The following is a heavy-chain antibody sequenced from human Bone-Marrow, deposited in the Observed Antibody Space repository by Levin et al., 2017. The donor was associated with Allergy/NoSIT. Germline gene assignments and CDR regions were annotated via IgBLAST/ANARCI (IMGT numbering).Heavy chain of an antibody. CDR3: AKGHNHGHGLATVTNPYFDY. D-gene: IGHD4-17*01. J-gene: IGHJ4*02. Sequence: GGSLRLSCAASGFTFDDYAMHWVRQAPGKGLEWVSGISWNSGSIGYADSVKGRFTISRDNAKNSLYLQMNSLRAEDTALYYCAKGHNHGHGLATVTNPYFDYWGQGTLVTVSS. V-gene: IGHV3-9*01. CDR1: GFTFDDYA. CDR2: ISWNSGSI.